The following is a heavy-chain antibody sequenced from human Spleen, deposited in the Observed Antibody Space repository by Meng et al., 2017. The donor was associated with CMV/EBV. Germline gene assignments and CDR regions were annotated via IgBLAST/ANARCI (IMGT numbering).Heavy chain of an antibody. CDR1: GFTFNNYS. CDR3: ARGAAGAGVRGVISY. D-gene: IGHD3-10*01. J-gene: IGHJ4*02. V-gene: IGHV3-21*01. CDR2: ISSSSYI. Sequence: GGSLRLSCAASGFTFNNYSMIWVRQAPGKGLEWVSSISSSSYIYYADSVTGRFTISRDNSKNTVYLQMNSLRPEDTAIYYCARGAAGAGVRGVISYWGQGTLVTVSS.